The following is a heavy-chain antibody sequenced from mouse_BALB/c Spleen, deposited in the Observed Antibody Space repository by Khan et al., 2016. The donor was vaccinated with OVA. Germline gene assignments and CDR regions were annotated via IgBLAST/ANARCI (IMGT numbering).Heavy chain of an antibody. J-gene: IGHJ4*01. V-gene: IGHV1S136*01. Sequence: EVQLQESGPELVKPGASVKMSCKASGYTITSYVVHWVKQKPGQGLEWIGYISPYNDVTKYNETFKGKATLNSDTSSSTAYMELSSLTAEDSAVYFCARGYYGSSYVLDYWGQGTSLTVSS. CDR2: ISPYNDVT. D-gene: IGHD1-1*01. CDR3: ARGYYGSSYVLDY. CDR1: GYTITSYV.